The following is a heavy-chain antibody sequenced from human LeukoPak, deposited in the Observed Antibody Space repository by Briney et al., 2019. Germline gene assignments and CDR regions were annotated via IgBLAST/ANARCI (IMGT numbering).Heavy chain of an antibody. D-gene: IGHD6-19*01. V-gene: IGHV6-1*01. CDR1: GDSVSSNSAA. CDR2: TYYRSKWYS. J-gene: IGHJ3*02. CDR3: AREKEQGLAYDAFDI. Sequence: SQTLSLTCALSGDSVSSNSAAWNWIRQSPSSGLEWLGRTYYRSKWYSDYAVSVKSRITINPDTSKNHFSLQLTSVTPEDTAVYYCAREKEQGLAYDAFDIWGQGTMVTVSS.